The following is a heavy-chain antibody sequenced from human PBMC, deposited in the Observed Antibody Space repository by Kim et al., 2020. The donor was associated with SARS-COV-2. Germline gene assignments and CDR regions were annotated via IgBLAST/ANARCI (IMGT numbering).Heavy chain of an antibody. CDR3: ARLQRQWLVPDY. Sequence: YYNPSLKSRVTTSVDTSKNQFSLKLSSVTAADTAVYYCARLQRQWLVPDYWGQGTLVTVSS. D-gene: IGHD6-19*01. V-gene: IGHV4-39*01. J-gene: IGHJ4*02.